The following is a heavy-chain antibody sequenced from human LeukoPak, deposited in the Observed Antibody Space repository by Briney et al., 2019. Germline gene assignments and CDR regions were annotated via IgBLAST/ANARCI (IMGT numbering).Heavy chain of an antibody. CDR3: ARARQQLVQGVDY. J-gene: IGHJ4*02. Sequence: ASVKVSRKASGYTFTGYYMHWVRQAPGQGLEWMGRINPNSGGTNYAQKFQGRVTMTRDTSISTAYMELSRLRSDDTAVYYCARARQQLVQGVDYWGQGTLVTVSS. CDR1: GYTFTGYY. CDR2: INPNSGGT. D-gene: IGHD6-13*01. V-gene: IGHV1-2*06.